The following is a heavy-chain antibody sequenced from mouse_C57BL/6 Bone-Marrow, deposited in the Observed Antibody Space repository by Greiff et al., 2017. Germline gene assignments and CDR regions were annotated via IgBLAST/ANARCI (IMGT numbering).Heavy chain of an antibody. CDR3: ARLGVYAMDY. V-gene: IGHV1-81*01. CDR1: GYTFTSYG. J-gene: IGHJ4*01. CDR2: FYPRSGNT. Sequence: VQLQQSGAELVRPGASVKLSCKASGYTFTSYGISWVKQRTGQGLEWIGEFYPRSGNTTYNEKFKGKATLTADKSSSTAYMDLRSLTSEDSAVYYWARLGVYAMDYWGQGTSVTVSS.